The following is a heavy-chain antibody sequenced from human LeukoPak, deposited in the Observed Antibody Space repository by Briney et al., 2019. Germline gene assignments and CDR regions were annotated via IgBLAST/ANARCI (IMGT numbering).Heavy chain of an antibody. V-gene: IGHV3-20*01. Sequence: GGSLRLSCAASGFTFDDYGMSWVRQAPGKGLEWVSGINWNGGSTGYADSVKGRFTISRDNAKNSLYLQMNSLRAEDTALYHCARERDHYDSSGYALTNWFDPWGQGTLVTVSS. CDR3: ARERDHYDSSGYALTNWFDP. CDR2: INWNGGST. CDR1: GFTFDDYG. D-gene: IGHD3-22*01. J-gene: IGHJ5*02.